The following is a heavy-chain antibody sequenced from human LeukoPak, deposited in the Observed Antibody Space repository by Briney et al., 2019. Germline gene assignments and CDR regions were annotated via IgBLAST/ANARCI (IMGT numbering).Heavy chain of an antibody. V-gene: IGHV3-21*01. D-gene: IGHD1-26*01. Sequence: GGSLRLSCAASGFTFSGYWMSWVRQAPGKGLEWVSSISSSPSYIYYADSVKGRFTISRDNAKNSLYLQMNSLRAEDTAVYYCARVSPAGVGANMDVWGKGTAVTVSS. CDR3: ARVSPAGVGANMDV. CDR1: GFTFSGYW. CDR2: ISSSPSYI. J-gene: IGHJ6*03.